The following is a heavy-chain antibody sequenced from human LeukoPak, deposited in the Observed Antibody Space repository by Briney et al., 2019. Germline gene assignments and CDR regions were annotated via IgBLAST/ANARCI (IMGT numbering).Heavy chain of an antibody. Sequence: SETLSLTCTVSGGSISNYYWSWIRQPPGKGLEWIGYIYYSGTTNYNPSLKSRVTISVDTSKNQFSLKLNSVTAADTAVYYCARHGKSDFWSGYYSIEFDYWGQGTLVTVSS. J-gene: IGHJ4*02. V-gene: IGHV4-59*01. CDR3: ARHGKSDFWSGYYSIEFDY. CDR1: GGSISNYY. CDR2: IYYSGTT. D-gene: IGHD3-3*01.